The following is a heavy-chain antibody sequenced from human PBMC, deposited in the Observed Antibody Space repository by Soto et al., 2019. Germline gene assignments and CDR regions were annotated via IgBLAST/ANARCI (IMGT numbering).Heavy chain of an antibody. V-gene: IGHV4-31*03. D-gene: IGHD4-17*01. CDR1: GASISNGGYY. Sequence: QVQLQESGPGLVKPSQTLSLTCTVSGASISNGGYYWSWVRQHPGEGLEWIGYIYYNGNTYYNPSLRSRVTILPDTSPNQFSLRLMSVTAADTAVYFCARLTLTNYGARWFDPWGQGTLVNVSS. CDR3: ARLTLTNYGARWFDP. J-gene: IGHJ5*02. CDR2: IYYNGNT.